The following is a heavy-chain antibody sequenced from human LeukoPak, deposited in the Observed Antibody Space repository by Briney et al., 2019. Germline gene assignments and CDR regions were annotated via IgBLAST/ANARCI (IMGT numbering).Heavy chain of an antibody. CDR2: INHSGST. CDR1: GGSFSGYC. J-gene: IGHJ4*02. CDR3: ARGGYYSYYFDY. V-gene: IGHV4-34*01. Sequence: SETLSLTCAVYGGSFSGYCWSWIRQPPGKGLEWIGEINHSGSTNYNPSLKSRVTISVDTSKNQFSLKLSSVTAADTAVYYCARGGYYSYYFDYWGQGTLVTVSS. D-gene: IGHD2-21*01.